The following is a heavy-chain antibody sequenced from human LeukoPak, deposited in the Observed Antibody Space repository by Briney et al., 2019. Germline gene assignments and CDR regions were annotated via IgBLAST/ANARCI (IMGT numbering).Heavy chain of an antibody. CDR1: GGSISSYY. CDR2: IYYSGST. V-gene: IGHV4-59*01. D-gene: IGHD2-15*01. CDR3: ARVDALKDWFDP. J-gene: IGHJ5*02. Sequence: SETLSPTCTVSGGSISSYYWSWIRQPPGKGLEWIGYIYYSGSTNYNPSLKSRVTISVDTSKNQFSLKLSSVTAADTAVYYCARVDALKDWFDPWGQGTLVTVPS.